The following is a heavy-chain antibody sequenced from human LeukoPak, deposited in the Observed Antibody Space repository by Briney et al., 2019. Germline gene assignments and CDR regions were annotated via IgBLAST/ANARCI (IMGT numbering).Heavy chain of an antibody. CDR1: GDSISSDIW. J-gene: IGHJ4*02. V-gene: IGHV4-38-2*01. CDR3: ARHDGRSGGTMGALDS. D-gene: IGHD4-23*01. Sequence: SETLSLTCAVSGDSISSDIWWNWVRQPPGKGLEWIGSIYDSRTIYYNPSLNSRVTISAVTSKNQFSLQLNSVTAADTAVYYCARHDGRSGGTMGALDSWGQGSLVTVSS. CDR2: IYDSRTI.